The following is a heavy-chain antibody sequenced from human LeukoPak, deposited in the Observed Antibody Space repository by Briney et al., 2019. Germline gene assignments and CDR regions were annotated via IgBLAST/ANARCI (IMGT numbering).Heavy chain of an antibody. J-gene: IGHJ3*02. CDR2: IYYSGNT. CDR3: ARRLRWLDKDAFDI. CDR1: GGSISSYY. D-gene: IGHD5-24*01. V-gene: IGHV4-59*08. Sequence: SETLSLTCTVSGGSISSYYWSWIRQPPGKGLEWLGNIYYSGNTDYNLSLKSRVTISVDTSKKQVSLKLSSVTAAETAVYYCARRLRWLDKDAFDIWGQGTMVTVSS.